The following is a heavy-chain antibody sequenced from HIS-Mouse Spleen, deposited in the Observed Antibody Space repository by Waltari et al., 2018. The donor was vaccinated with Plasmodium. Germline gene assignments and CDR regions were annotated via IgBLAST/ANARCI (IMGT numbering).Heavy chain of an antibody. J-gene: IGHJ3*02. CDR2: IKRKTDGGTT. Sequence: EVQLVESGGGLVKPGGSLRLSCAASGFTFSNAWMSWVRQAPGKGLEWIGRIKRKTDGGTTDYAAHVKGRFTISRDDSKNTLYLQMNSLKTEDTAVYYCTTGRGAFDIWGQGTMVTVSS. CDR1: GFTFSNAW. CDR3: TTGRGAFDI. V-gene: IGHV3-15*01.